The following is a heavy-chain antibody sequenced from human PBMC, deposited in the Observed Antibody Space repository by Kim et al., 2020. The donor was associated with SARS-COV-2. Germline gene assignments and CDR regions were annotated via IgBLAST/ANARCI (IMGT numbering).Heavy chain of an antibody. J-gene: IGHJ5*02. CDR3: ASEIKTAAGVMFDP. Sequence: NPSLKSRDTISVDTSKNQCSLKLSAVTAADTAVYYCASEIKTAAGVMFDPWGQGTLVTVSS. D-gene: IGHD6-13*01. V-gene: IGHV4-59*01.